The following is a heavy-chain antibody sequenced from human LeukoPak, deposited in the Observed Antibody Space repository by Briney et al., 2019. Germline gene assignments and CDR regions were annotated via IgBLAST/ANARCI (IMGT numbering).Heavy chain of an antibody. Sequence: ASVKVSCKASGGTFSSYAISWVRQAPGQGLEWMGWMNPNSGNTGYAQKFQGRVTMTRNTSISTAYMELSSLRSEDTAVYYCASSPGQQLVLYYGMDVWGQGTTVTVSS. CDR2: MNPNSGNT. J-gene: IGHJ6*02. CDR1: GGTFSSYA. V-gene: IGHV1-8*02. CDR3: ASSPGQQLVLYYGMDV. D-gene: IGHD6-13*01.